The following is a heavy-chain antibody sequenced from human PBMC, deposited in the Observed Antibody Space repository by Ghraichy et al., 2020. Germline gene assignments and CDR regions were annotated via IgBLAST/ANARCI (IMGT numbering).Heavy chain of an antibody. J-gene: IGHJ6*02. D-gene: IGHD2-15*01. CDR2: IIPIFGTA. Sequence: SVKVSCKASGGTFSSYAISWVRQAPGQGLEWMGGIIPIFGTANYAQKFQGRVTITTDESTSTAYMELSSLRSEDTAVYYCATSTTLAARGGMDVWGQGTTVTVSS. CDR1: GGTFSSYA. CDR3: ATSTTLAARGGMDV. V-gene: IGHV1-69*05.